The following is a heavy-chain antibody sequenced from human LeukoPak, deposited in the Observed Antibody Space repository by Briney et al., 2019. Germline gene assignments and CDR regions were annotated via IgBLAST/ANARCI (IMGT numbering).Heavy chain of an antibody. CDR1: GYSFTSYW. D-gene: IGHD6-19*01. V-gene: IGHV5-51*01. J-gene: IGHJ6*03. CDR2: IYPGDSDT. CDR3: ARQVEQWLVDDYYYYMDV. Sequence: GESLKISCKGSGYSFTSYWIGWVRQMPGKGLEWMGIIYPGDSDTRYSPSFQGQVTISADKSISTAYLQWSSLKASDTAMYYCARQVEQWLVDDYYYYMDVWGKGTTVTISS.